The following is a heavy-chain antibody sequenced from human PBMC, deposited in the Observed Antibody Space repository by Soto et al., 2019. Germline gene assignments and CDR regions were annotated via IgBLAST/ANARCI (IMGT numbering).Heavy chain of an antibody. D-gene: IGHD6-13*01. CDR3: ARVGEAAAEDWFDP. CDR2: MYYSGRT. CDR1: GASISSSNYY. J-gene: IGHJ5*02. Sequence: SETLSLTCTVSGASISSSNYYRGWIRQPPGRGLEWIGTMYYSGRTYYNPSLKSRVTISVDTSKNRFSLKLSSVTAADTAVYYCARVGEAAAEDWFDPWGQGTLVTVSS. V-gene: IGHV4-39*07.